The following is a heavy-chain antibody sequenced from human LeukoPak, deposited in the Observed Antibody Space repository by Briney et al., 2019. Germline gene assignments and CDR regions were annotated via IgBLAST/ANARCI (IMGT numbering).Heavy chain of an antibody. J-gene: IGHJ4*02. D-gene: IGHD2-8*01. CDR3: VKDLNGTWSFDY. Sequence: ASVKVSCKTSGFTFTTYTMHWVRQAPGQRLEWMGWINAANGNTQYSQKFQGRVTITRDTSASTAYMELSSLRAEDTAVYYCVKDLNGTWSFDYWGQGTLVTVSS. CDR1: GFTFTTYT. CDR2: INAANGNT. V-gene: IGHV1-3*01.